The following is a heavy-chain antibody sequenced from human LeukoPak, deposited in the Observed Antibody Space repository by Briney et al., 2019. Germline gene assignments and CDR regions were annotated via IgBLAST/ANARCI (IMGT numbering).Heavy chain of an antibody. V-gene: IGHV4-39*01. CDR1: GASISSSSYY. CDR2: IYYSGST. CDR3: ARHRSLYSNFDY. J-gene: IGHJ4*02. Sequence: PSETLSLTCTVSGASISSSSYYWGWIRQPPGKGLEWIGTIYYSGSTFYNPSLNSRVTISVDTSKNQFSLKLSSVTAADTAVYYCARHRSLYSNFDYWGQGTLVTVSS. D-gene: IGHD2-15*01.